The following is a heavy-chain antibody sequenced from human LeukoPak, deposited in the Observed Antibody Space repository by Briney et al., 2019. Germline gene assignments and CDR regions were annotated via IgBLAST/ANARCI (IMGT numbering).Heavy chain of an antibody. Sequence: SETLSLTCAVYGGSFSGYYWSWIRQPPGKGLEWIGEINHSGSTNYNPSLKSRVTISVDTSKNQFSLKLSSVTAADTAVYYCATTSRRGYSYGYYYYYGMDVWGQGTTVTVCS. J-gene: IGHJ6*02. D-gene: IGHD5-18*01. V-gene: IGHV4-34*01. CDR1: GGSFSGYY. CDR3: ATTSRRGYSYGYYYYYGMDV. CDR2: INHSGST.